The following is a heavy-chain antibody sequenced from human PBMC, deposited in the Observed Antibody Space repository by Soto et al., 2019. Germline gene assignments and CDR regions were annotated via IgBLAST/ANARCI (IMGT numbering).Heavy chain of an antibody. D-gene: IGHD5-12*01. J-gene: IGHJ4*02. CDR2: ISGSGGRT. CDR3: AKEFPGGYDRILSYFDY. CDR1: GFTFSSYA. V-gene: IGHV3-23*01. Sequence: EVQLLESGGGLVQPGGSLRLSCAASGFTFSSYAMSWVRQAPGKGLEWVSGISGSGGRTYYADSVKGRFTISRDNSKNTLFLQMNSLRAEDTAVYYCAKEFPGGYDRILSYFDYWGQGTLVTVSS.